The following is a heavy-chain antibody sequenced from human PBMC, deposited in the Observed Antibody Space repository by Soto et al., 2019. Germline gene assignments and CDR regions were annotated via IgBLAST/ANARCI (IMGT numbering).Heavy chain of an antibody. D-gene: IGHD2-15*01. V-gene: IGHV4-31*03. CDR1: GGSISSGGYY. CDR3: ARVDFYCSGGSCFHYYYYYMDV. CDR2: IYYSGST. Sequence: SETPSLTRTVSGGSISSGGYYWGWVRQPPGKGLEWVGYIYYSGSTSYNPSLKSRVTISVDTSKNQFSLKLSSVTAADTAVYYCARVDFYCSGGSCFHYYYYYMDVWGKGTTVTVSS. J-gene: IGHJ6*03.